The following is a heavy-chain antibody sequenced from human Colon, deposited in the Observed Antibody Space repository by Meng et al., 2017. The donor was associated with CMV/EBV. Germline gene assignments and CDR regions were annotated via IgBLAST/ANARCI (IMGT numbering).Heavy chain of an antibody. D-gene: IGHD6-13*01. CDR2: VNSDGSIT. Sequence: GGSLRLSCAASEFTLSRFWMHWVRQAPGKGLEWLSRVNSDGSITNYADSVKGRFTISRDNAESMVYLEMTSLRVDDTALYFCARGDRISAANYYYYNMDIWGQGTTVTVSS. CDR1: EFTLSRFW. CDR3: ARGDRISAANYYYYNMDI. V-gene: IGHV3-74*01. J-gene: IGHJ6*02.